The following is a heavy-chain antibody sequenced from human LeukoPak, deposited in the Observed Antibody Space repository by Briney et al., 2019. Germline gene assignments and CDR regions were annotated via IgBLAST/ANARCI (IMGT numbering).Heavy chain of an antibody. J-gene: IGHJ5*02. V-gene: IGHV4-39*07. CDR1: GGSLTDGTFY. D-gene: IGHD5/OR15-5a*01. Sequence: SETLSLTCIVSGGSLTDGTFYWAWTRQSPEKGLEWIGTIHHRGITFYNPSLQSRVTISVDTSKNQFSLKLSAVTAADTAVYYCARAGILSTGDYFDPWGQGTLVTVSS. CDR2: IHHRGIT. CDR3: ARAGILSTGDYFDP.